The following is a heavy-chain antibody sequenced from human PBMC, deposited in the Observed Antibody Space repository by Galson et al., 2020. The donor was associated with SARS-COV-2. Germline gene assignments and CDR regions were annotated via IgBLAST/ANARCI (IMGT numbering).Heavy chain of an antibody. CDR1: GGSISSGGYS. D-gene: IGHD3-3*01. CDR3: ARHDSGIFYY. CDR2: IYHSGST. J-gene: IGHJ4*02. Sequence: SETLSLTCAVSGGSISSGGYSWSWIRQPPGKGLEWIGYIYHSGSTYYNPSLKSRVTISVDRSKNQFSLKLSSVTAADTAVYSCARHDSGIFYYWGQGTLVTVSS. V-gene: IGHV4-30-2*01.